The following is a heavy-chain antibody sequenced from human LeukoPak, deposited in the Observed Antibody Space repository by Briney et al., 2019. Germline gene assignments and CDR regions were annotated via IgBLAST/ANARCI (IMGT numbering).Heavy chain of an antibody. V-gene: IGHV4-39*07. CDR3: ARGGSIFGVVIPHDY. CDR1: GGSISSSSYY. J-gene: IGHJ4*02. Sequence: SETLSLTCTVPGGSISSSSYYWGWIRQPPGKGLEWIGSIYYSGSTYYNPSLKSRVTISVDTSKNQFSLKLSSVTAADTAVYYCARGGSIFGVVIPHDYWGQGTLVTVSS. CDR2: IYYSGST. D-gene: IGHD3-3*01.